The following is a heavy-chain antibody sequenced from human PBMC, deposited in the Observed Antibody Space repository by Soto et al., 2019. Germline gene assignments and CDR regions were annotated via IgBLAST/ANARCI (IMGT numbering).Heavy chain of an antibody. V-gene: IGHV3-66*01. Sequence: GGSLRLSCAASGFTVSSNYMSWVRQAPGKGLEWVSVIYSGGSTYYADSVKGRFTISRDNSKNTLYLQMNSLRAEDTAVYYCARDPMGNNYDILTGYYSLWGQGTLVTVSS. CDR1: GFTVSSNY. CDR2: IYSGGST. J-gene: IGHJ4*02. D-gene: IGHD3-9*01. CDR3: ARDPMGNNYDILTGYYSL.